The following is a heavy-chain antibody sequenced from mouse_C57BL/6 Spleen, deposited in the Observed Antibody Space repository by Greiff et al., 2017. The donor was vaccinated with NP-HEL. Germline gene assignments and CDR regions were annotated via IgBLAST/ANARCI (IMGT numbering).Heavy chain of an antibody. J-gene: IGHJ2*01. CDR2: IDPEDGDT. CDR3: TTCTTAVDY. CDR1: GFNFTDYY. D-gene: IGHD1-2*01. Sequence: VQLKESGAELVRPGASVKLSCTASGFNFTDYYMHWVKQRPEQGLEWIGRIDPEDGDTEYAPKFQGKATMTADTSSNTAYLPLSSLTSEDTAGYYCTTCTTAVDYWGQGTTLTVSS. V-gene: IGHV14-1*01.